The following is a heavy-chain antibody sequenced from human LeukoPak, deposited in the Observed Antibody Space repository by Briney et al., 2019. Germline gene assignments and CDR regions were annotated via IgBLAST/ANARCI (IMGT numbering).Heavy chain of an antibody. J-gene: IGHJ3*02. CDR3: ARYDYYDSSGLPLDAFDI. D-gene: IGHD3-22*01. CDR2: IYTSGST. V-gene: IGHV4-4*07. CDR1: GGSISSYY. Sequence: PSETLSLTCTVSGGSISSYYWSWIRQPAGKGLEWIGRIYTSGSTNYNPSLKSRVTISVDKSKNQFSLKLSSVTAADTAVYYCARYDYYDSSGLPLDAFDIWGQGTMDTVSS.